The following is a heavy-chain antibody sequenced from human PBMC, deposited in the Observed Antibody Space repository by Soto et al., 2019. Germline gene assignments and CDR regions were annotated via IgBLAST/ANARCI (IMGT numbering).Heavy chain of an antibody. V-gene: IGHV1-2*02. CDR2: INPATGAA. D-gene: IGHD3-3*01. J-gene: IGHJ3*02. CDR3: ARGGGVGVAGSAAFDM. CDR1: GYPVTAYY. Sequence: QLHLVQSGAVVKKPGASVTVSCSASGYPVTAYYMHWVRQAPGRGLEWMGGINPATGAAKYTQTLQGRGTMPRATSTRTVFVELSGLTSEETAVFYGARGGGVGVAGSAAFDMWGQGTLVTVSS.